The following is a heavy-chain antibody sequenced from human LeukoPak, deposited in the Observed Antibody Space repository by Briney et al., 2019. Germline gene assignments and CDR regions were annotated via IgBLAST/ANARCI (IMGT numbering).Heavy chain of an antibody. CDR1: GGAISSGGYS. J-gene: IGHJ3*02. CDR3: ARASNYYDSRGLGAFDI. V-gene: IGHV4-30-4*07. Sequence: PSETLSLTCAVSGGAISSGGYSWSWIRQPPGKGLEWIGYIYNSGSTYYNPSLKSRVTISVDTSKKQLSLKLSSVTAADTAVYYCARASNYYDSRGLGAFDIWGQGTMVTVSS. D-gene: IGHD3-22*01. CDR2: IYNSGST.